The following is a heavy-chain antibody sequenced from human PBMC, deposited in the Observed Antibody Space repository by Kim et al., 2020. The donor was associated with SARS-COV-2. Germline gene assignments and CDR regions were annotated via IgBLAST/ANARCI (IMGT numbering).Heavy chain of an antibody. CDR1: GGSISSSDFY. V-gene: IGHV4-39*01. Sequence: SETLSLTCTVSGGSISSSDFYWGWIRQPPGKGLEWVGNIDYTGSTYYNPSLKSRVTMSVDTSKNQFSLRLTSLTAADTAVYYCGRPQIGRGGGAGVDPWGQGTLVTVSS. CDR2: IDYTGST. CDR3: GRPQIGRGGGAGVDP. J-gene: IGHJ5*02. D-gene: IGHD3-10*01.